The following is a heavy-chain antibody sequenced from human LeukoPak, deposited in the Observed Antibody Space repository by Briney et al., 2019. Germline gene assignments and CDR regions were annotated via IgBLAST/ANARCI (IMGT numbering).Heavy chain of an antibody. Sequence: ASVKVSCKASGYTFTGYYMHWVRQAPGQGLEWMGWINPNSGGTNYAQKFQGRVTMTRDTSISTAYMELSRLRSDDTAVYYCARGPRYDILTGYYPGYFDYWGQGTLVTVSS. D-gene: IGHD3-9*01. J-gene: IGHJ4*02. CDR1: GYTFTGYY. CDR3: ARGPRYDILTGYYPGYFDY. V-gene: IGHV1-2*02. CDR2: INPNSGGT.